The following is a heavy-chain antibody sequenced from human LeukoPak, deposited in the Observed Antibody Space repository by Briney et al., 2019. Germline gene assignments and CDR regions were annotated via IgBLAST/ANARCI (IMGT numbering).Heavy chain of an antibody. J-gene: IGHJ6*02. CDR1: GGSFSGYY. D-gene: IGHD5-12*01. V-gene: IGHV4-34*01. CDR2: INHSGST. Sequence: KSSETLSLTCAVYGGSFSGYYWSWIRQPPGKGLEWIGEINHSGSTNYNPSLKSRVTISVDTSKNQFSPKLSSVTAADTAVYYCARGPSDVVASPDINGMDVWGQGTTVTVSS. CDR3: ARGPSDVVASPDINGMDV.